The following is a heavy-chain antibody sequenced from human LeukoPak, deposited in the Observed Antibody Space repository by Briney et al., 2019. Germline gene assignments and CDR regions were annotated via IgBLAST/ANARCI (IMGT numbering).Heavy chain of an antibody. V-gene: IGHV4-34*01. CDR3: ARGSSWEYYYYYYYMDV. D-gene: IGHD6-13*01. J-gene: IGHJ6*03. CDR1: GGSFSGYY. CDR2: INHSGST. Sequence: PSETLSLTCAVYGGSFSGYYWSWIRQPPGKGLEWVGEINHSGSTNYNPSLKSRVTISVDTSKNQFSLKLSSVTAADTAVYYCARGSSWEYYYYYYYMDVWGKGTTVTVSS.